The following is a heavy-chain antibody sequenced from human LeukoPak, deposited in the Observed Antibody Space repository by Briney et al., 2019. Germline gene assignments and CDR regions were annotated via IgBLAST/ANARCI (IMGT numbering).Heavy chain of an antibody. V-gene: IGHV4-4*07. CDR2: IYTSGRS. J-gene: IGHJ3*02. Sequence: SETLSLTCTVSGGSISSYYWSWIRQPAGGGLEWIWRIYTSGRSNYNSSLKSRVTMSVDTSKNQFSLKLSSVTAADTAVYYCAREAVADVHDAFDIWGQGTMVTVSS. D-gene: IGHD6-19*01. CDR3: AREAVADVHDAFDI. CDR1: GGSISSYY.